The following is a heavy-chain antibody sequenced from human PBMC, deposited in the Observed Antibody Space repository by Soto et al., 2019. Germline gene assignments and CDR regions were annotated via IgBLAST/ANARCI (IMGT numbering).Heavy chain of an antibody. Sequence: PGGSLRLSCASSGFTFSSYAMHWVRQATGKGLEWVAVISYDGSNKYYADSVKGRFTISRDNSKNTLYLQMNSLRAEDTAVYYCAREGYSSGLLAYYYYGMDVWGQGTTVTVPS. D-gene: IGHD6-19*01. V-gene: IGHV3-30-3*01. CDR2: ISYDGSNK. CDR3: AREGYSSGLLAYYYYGMDV. J-gene: IGHJ6*02. CDR1: GFTFSSYA.